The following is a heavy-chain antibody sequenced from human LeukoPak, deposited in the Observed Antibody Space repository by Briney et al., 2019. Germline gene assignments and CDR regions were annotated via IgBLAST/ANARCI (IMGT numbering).Heavy chain of an antibody. V-gene: IGHV3-15*01. D-gene: IGHD4-17*01. Sequence: GGSLRLSCAASGFSVSSAWMRWVRQSPGKGLEWVGRIKSKSNGGTTDYAAPVKGRFTISRDDSKNTLYLQMNSLKPEDTAVYYCTKFDYAAFEYWGQGALVTVSS. CDR3: TKFDYAAFEY. CDR2: IKSKSNGGTT. CDR1: GFSVSSAW. J-gene: IGHJ4*02.